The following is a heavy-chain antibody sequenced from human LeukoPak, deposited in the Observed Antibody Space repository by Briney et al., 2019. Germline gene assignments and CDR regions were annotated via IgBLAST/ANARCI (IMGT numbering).Heavy chain of an antibody. J-gene: IGHJ4*02. CDR3: AKGDNYYDSSGYYYVRALFDY. CDR1: GFTFSSYG. V-gene: IGHV3-30*18. Sequence: PGRSLRLSCAASGFTFSSYGMHWVRQAPGKGLEWVAIISYDGSNKYYADSVKGRFTISRDNYKNTLYLQMDSLRAEDTAVYYCAKGDNYYDSSGYYYVRALFDYWGQGTLVTVSS. D-gene: IGHD3-22*01. CDR2: ISYDGSNK.